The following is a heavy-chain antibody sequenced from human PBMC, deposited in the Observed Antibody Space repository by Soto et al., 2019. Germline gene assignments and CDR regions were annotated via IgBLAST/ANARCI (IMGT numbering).Heavy chain of an antibody. D-gene: IGHD5-18*01. CDR3: ARDVAHGYTENV. Sequence: QVQLQESGPGLVKPSQTLSLACTVSGGSVGSGEYYYSWIRQPPGKGLEWIGYIYDSGITNYTPSLKDRVTMSLDRSNNQGSLKLSSVTAADTAVYFCARDVAHGYTENVWGQGTMVTVSS. CDR2: IYDSGIT. J-gene: IGHJ3*01. V-gene: IGHV4-30-4*01. CDR1: GGSVGSGEYY.